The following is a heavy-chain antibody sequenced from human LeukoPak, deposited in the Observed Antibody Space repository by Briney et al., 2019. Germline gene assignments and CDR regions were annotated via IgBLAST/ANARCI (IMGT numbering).Heavy chain of an antibody. V-gene: IGHV4-39*07. Sequence: SETLSLTCTVSGGSISSGGYYWSWIRQPPGKGLEWIGEINHSGSTNYNPSLKSRVTISVDTSKNQFSLKLSSVTAADTAVYYCANGPPPDIVVVPAASLRWYYGMDVWGQGTTVTVSS. CDR1: GGSISSGGYY. D-gene: IGHD2-2*01. CDR2: INHSGST. CDR3: ANGPPPDIVVVPAASLRWYYGMDV. J-gene: IGHJ6*02.